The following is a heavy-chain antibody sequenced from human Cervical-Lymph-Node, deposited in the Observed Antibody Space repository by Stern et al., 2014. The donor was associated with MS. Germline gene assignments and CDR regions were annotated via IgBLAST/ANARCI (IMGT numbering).Heavy chain of an antibody. Sequence: VQLEASGPGLVKPSETLSLTCTGSGGSISSSYWSLIRQPPGKGLEWIGYIYYSGSTNYNPSLKSRVTISVDTSKNQFSLKLSSVTAADTAVYYCASGTVVTSFDYWGQGTLVTVSS. CDR2: IYYSGST. J-gene: IGHJ4*02. D-gene: IGHD4-23*01. CDR1: GGSISSSY. V-gene: IGHV4-59*01. CDR3: ASGTVVTSFDY.